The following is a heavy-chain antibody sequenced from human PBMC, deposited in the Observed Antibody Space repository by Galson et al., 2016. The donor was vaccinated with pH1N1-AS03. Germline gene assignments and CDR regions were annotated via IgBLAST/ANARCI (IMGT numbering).Heavy chain of an antibody. J-gene: IGHJ6*02. CDR2: IYPGDSDT. V-gene: IGHV5-51*01. D-gene: IGHD4-11*01. Sequence: QSGAEVKKPGESLKISCTGSGYTFTTCWIAWVRQMPGKGLEWMGIIYPGDSDTRYSPSFQGQVTVSVDKSISTAYLQWSSLKASDTAMYYCARRVSSKAYGMDVWGQGTTVTVSS. CDR1: GYTFTTCW. CDR3: ARRVSSKAYGMDV.